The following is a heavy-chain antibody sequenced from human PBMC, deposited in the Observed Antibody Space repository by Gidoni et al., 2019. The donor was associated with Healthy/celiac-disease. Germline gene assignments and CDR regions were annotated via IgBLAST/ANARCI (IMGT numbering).Heavy chain of an antibody. Sequence: QVQLVQSGAEVKKPGSSVKVSCKASGGTFSSYAISWVRQAPGQGLEWMGRIIPILGIANYAQKFQGRVTITADKSTSTAYMELSSLRSEDTAVYYCARDTSGLITFGGVIVHFDYWGQGTLVTVSS. J-gene: IGHJ4*02. CDR1: GGTFSSYA. CDR3: ARDTSGLITFGGVIVHFDY. CDR2: IIPILGIA. D-gene: IGHD3-16*02. V-gene: IGHV1-69*09.